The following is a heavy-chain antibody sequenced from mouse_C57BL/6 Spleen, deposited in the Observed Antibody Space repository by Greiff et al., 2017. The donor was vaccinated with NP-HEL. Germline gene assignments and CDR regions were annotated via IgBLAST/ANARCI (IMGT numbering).Heavy chain of an antibody. CDR1: GYAFSSSW. Sequence: VQRVESGPELVKPGASVKISCKASGYAFSSSWMNWVKQRPGKGLEWIGRIYPGDGDTNYNGKFKGKATLTADKSSSTAYMQLSSLTSEDSAVYFCARHSEDWEAWFAYWGQGTLVTVSA. D-gene: IGHD4-1*01. CDR2: IYPGDGDT. J-gene: IGHJ3*01. V-gene: IGHV1-82*01. CDR3: ARHSEDWEAWFAY.